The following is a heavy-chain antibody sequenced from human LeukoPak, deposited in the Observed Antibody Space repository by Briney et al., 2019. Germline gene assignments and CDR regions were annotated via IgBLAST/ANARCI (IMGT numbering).Heavy chain of an antibody. V-gene: IGHV3-64*01. D-gene: IGHD2-15*01. J-gene: IGHJ4*02. Sequence: GGSLRLSCEASGFTFSSYAMHWVHQAPGKGLEYVSAISSNGGSTYYANSVKGRFTISRDNSKNTLYLQMGSLRTEDMAVYYCARGGCSGGSCLYYFDYWGQGTLVTVSS. CDR3: ARGGCSGGSCLYYFDY. CDR2: ISSNGGST. CDR1: GFTFSSYA.